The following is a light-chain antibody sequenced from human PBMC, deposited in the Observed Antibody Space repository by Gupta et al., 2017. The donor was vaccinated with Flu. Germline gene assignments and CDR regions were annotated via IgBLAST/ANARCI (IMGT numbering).Light chain of an antibody. CDR2: WAS. Sequence: DIVMTQSPDPLPLSLGERATINCKSSQSVLYSSNNKNYLAWYQQKPGQPPKLLIYWASTRESGVPDRFSGSGSGTDFTRTISSLQAEDVAVYYCQQYYSTPPTFGGGTKVEIK. V-gene: IGKV4-1*01. CDR3: QQYYSTPPT. J-gene: IGKJ4*01. CDR1: QSVLYSSNNKNY.